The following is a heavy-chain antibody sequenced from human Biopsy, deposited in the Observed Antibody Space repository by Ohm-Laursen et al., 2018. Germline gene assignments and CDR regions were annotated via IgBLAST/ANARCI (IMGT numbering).Heavy chain of an antibody. CDR1: GYTFTSYD. Sequence: ASVKASCKASGYTFTSYDITWVRQASGQGPEWIGWLNPVSGNSNFGQKFRGRVTVTSDTSISTAYMEMSGLTSDDTATYYCGRAVRNQLLTDPWGQGTLVTVTS. CDR2: LNPVSGNS. CDR3: GRAVRNQLLTDP. D-gene: IGHD1-7*01. V-gene: IGHV1-8*01. J-gene: IGHJ5*02.